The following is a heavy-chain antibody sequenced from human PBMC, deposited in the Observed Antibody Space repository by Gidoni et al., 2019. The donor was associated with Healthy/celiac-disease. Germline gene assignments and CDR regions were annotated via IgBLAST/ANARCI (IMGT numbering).Heavy chain of an antibody. D-gene: IGHD3-10*01. CDR1: GPTFSSYW. CDR2: IKQDGREK. V-gene: IGHV3-7*01. J-gene: IGHJ4*02. Sequence: EVQLVASGGGLVQPGGSLRLSCEASGPTFSSYWMSWVRQATGNGLEWVANIKQDGREKYYVDSVKGRFTLSRDNAKNSLDLQMNSLRSEDTAVYYCAREGPGSYSLDYWGQGTLVTVSS. CDR3: AREGPGSYSLDY.